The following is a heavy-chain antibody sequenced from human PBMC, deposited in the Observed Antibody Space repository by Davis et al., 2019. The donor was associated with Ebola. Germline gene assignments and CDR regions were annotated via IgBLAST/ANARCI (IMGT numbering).Heavy chain of an antibody. D-gene: IGHD2-15*01. CDR3: ARDRGGRLLDY. V-gene: IGHV4-38-2*02. CDR2: IYHSGST. J-gene: IGHJ4*02. CDR1: GYSISSGYY. Sequence: PSETLSLTCTVSGYSISSGYYWGWIRQPPGKGLEWIGSIYHSGSTYYNPSLKSRVTISVDTSKNQFSLKLSSVTAADTAVYYCARDRGGRLLDYWGQGTLVTVSS.